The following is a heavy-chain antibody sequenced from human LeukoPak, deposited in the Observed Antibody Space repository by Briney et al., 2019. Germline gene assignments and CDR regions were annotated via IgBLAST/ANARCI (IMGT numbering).Heavy chain of an antibody. J-gene: IGHJ4*02. Sequence: SETLCLTCTVSGGSISSYYWSWIRQRAGKGLEWIGRIYTSGSTNYNPSLKSRVTMSVDTSKNQFSLKLSSVTAADTAVYYCARARGPPGTYYFDYWGQGTLVTVSS. CDR3: ARARGPPGTYYFDY. CDR2: IYTSGST. CDR1: GGSISSYY. V-gene: IGHV4-4*07. D-gene: IGHD3-10*01.